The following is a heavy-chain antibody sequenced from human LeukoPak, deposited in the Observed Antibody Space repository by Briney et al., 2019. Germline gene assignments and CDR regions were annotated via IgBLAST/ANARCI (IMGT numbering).Heavy chain of an antibody. CDR3: AELGITMIGGV. V-gene: IGHV3-9*01. CDR2: ISWNGDDI. CDR1: GFTFDDYA. J-gene: IGHJ6*04. D-gene: IGHD3-10*02. Sequence: PWGSLRLSCAASGFTFDDYAMHWVRQAPGKGLQWVSSISWNGDDIGYADSVKGRFTISRDNAKNFLYLQMNSLRAEDTAVYYCAELGITMIGGVWGKGTTVTISS.